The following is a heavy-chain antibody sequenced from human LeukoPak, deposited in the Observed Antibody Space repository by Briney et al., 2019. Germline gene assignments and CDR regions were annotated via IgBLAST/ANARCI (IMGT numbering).Heavy chain of an antibody. Sequence: SETLSLTCTVSGGSISSSSYYWGWIRQPPGKGLEWIGSIYYSGSTYYNPSLKSRVTISVDTSKNQFSLKLSSVTAADTAVYYCARGLRYCSSTSCSNWFDPWGQGTLVTVSS. D-gene: IGHD2-2*01. CDR3: ARGLRYCSSTSCSNWFDP. CDR2: IYYSGST. CDR1: GGSISSSSYY. V-gene: IGHV4-39*01. J-gene: IGHJ5*02.